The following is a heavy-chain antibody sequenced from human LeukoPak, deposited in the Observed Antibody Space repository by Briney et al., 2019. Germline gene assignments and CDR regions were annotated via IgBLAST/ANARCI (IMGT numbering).Heavy chain of an antibody. J-gene: IGHJ4*02. CDR2: IWYDGSNK. V-gene: IGHV3-33*01. CDR1: GFTFSSYG. D-gene: IGHD3-3*01. CDR3: ARSLYYDFWSGYYSDYFDY. Sequence: PGGSLRLSCAASGFTFSSYGMHWVRQAPGKGLEWVAVIWYDGSNKYYADSVKGRFTISRDNSKNTLYLQMNSLRAEDTAVYYCARSLYYDFWSGYYSDYFDYWGQGTLVTVSS.